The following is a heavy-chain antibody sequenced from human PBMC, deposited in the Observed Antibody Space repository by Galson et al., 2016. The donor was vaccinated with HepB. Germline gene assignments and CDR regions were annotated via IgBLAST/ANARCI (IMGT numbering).Heavy chain of an antibody. CDR1: GFTFSNYD. D-gene: IGHD6-19*01. CDR2: YVVAGNT. V-gene: IGHV3-13*01. Sequence: SLRLSCAASGFTFSNYDMHWVRQSMGKGLEWVSGYVVAGNTYYADSVKGRFTISRDNAKNSVYLQMNSLRVEDTAVYYCTRDGALPGGWVWIDPWGQGTLVIVSS. CDR3: TRDGALPGGWVWIDP. J-gene: IGHJ5*02.